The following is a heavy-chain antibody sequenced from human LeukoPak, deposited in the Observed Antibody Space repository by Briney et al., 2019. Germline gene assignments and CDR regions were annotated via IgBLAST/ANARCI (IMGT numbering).Heavy chain of an antibody. Sequence: PSETLSLTCTVSGGSISSYYWSWIRQPPGKGLEWIGEINHSGSTNYNPSLKSRVTISVDTSKNQFSLKLSSVTAADTAVYYCARGRAFDIWGQGTMVTVSS. V-gene: IGHV4-34*01. J-gene: IGHJ3*02. CDR2: INHSGST. CDR1: GGSISSYY. CDR3: ARGRAFDI.